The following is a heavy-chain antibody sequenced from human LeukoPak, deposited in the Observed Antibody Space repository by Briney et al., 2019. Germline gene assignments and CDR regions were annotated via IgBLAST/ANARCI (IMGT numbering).Heavy chain of an antibody. CDR2: INPSGGST. Sequence: GASVKVSCTASGYTFTSYYMHWVRQAPGQGLEWMGIINPSGGSTSYAQKFQGRVTMTRDTSTSTVYMELSSLRSEDTAVYYCARARIAVAGTIYYFDYWGQGTLVTVSS. J-gene: IGHJ4*02. D-gene: IGHD6-19*01. CDR3: ARARIAVAGTIYYFDY. V-gene: IGHV1-46*01. CDR1: GYTFTSYY.